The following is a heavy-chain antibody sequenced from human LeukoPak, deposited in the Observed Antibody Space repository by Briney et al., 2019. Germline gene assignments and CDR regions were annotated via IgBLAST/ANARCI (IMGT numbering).Heavy chain of an antibody. CDR1: GFTFRKFG. J-gene: IGHJ4*02. V-gene: IGHV3-33*01. Sequence: LAGGSLRLSCATSGFTFRKFGMHWVRQASGKGLEWVAIIWYDGSNKYYVESVKGRFTISRDDSKGTVYLDMNTLRVEDTAVYYCARDLNPGHPTEWFEEEDYWGQGTLVTVSS. CDR3: ARDLNPGHPTEWFEEEDY. D-gene: IGHD3-10*01. CDR2: IWYDGSNK.